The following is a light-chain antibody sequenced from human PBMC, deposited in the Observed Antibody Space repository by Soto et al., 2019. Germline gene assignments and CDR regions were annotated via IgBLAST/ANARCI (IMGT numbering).Light chain of an antibody. V-gene: IGKV2-30*01. CDR1: QSLVDSDGNTP. J-gene: IGKJ2*01. CDR3: MQGIHWPYT. Sequence: DVVMTQSPLSLPVTLGQPASISCRSIQSLVDSDGNTPLNWFQQRPGRSPRRLIYKVSNRDSGVPDRFSGSGSGTDFTLKISRVEAQDVGVYYCMQGIHWPYTLGQGTKLEIK. CDR2: KVS.